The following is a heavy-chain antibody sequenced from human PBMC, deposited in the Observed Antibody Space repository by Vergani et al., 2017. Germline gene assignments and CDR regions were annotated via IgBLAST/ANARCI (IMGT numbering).Heavy chain of an antibody. V-gene: IGHV4-38-2*01. CDR3: ARHRGEGGFFPSSYLYGMDV. J-gene: IGHJ6*02. D-gene: IGHD2-21*01. CDR1: DSSIMTNPY. Sequence: QVQLQESCPGLVKPSETLTLTCDVSDSSIMTNPYWGWFRQSPGKGLEWIGCIHHSGDTHYNSSLKRRVSISIVSRSKFSLSLTSVTDADTAIYYCARHRGEGGFFPSSYLYGMDVWGHGNTVNVSS. CDR2: IHHSGDT.